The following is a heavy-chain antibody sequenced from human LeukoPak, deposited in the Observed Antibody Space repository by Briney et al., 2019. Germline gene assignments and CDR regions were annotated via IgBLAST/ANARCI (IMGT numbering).Heavy chain of an antibody. D-gene: IGHD3-22*01. J-gene: IGHJ4*02. CDR1: GFTFSGSA. CDR2: IRSKANSYAT. Sequence: GGSLRPSCAASGFTFSGSAMHWVRQASGKGLEWVGRIRSKANSYATAYAASVKGRFTISRDDSKNTAYLQMNSLKTEDTAVYYCARGNYYDSSVAYWGQGTLVTVSS. V-gene: IGHV3-73*01. CDR3: ARGNYYDSSVAY.